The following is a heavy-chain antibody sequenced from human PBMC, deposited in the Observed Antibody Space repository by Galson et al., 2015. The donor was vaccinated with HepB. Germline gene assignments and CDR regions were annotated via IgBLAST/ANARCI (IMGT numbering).Heavy chain of an antibody. Sequence: SLRLSCAASGFTVSSNYMSWVRQAPGKGLEWVSVIYSGGSTYYADSVKGRFTISRDNSKNTLYLQMNSLRAEDTAVYYCARHPLGDQLLGPSYWYFDLWGRGTLVTVSS. J-gene: IGHJ2*01. CDR1: GFTVSSNY. CDR2: IYSGGST. V-gene: IGHV3-66*04. CDR3: ARHPLGDQLLGPSYWYFDL. D-gene: IGHD2-2*01.